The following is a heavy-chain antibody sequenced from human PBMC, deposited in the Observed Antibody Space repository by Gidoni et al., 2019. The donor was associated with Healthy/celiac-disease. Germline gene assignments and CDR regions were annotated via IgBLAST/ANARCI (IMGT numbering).Heavy chain of an antibody. J-gene: IGHJ4*02. CDR2: ISWNSGSI. Sequence: EVQLVESGGGLVQPGRSLRLSCAASGFTFDDYAMHWVRQAPGKGLEWVSGISWNSGSIGYADSVKGRFTISRDNAKNSLYLQMNSLRAEDTALYYCAKGRMITGFWYYFDYWGQGTLVTVSS. CDR3: AKGRMITGFWYYFDY. D-gene: IGHD3-16*01. CDR1: GFTFDDYA. V-gene: IGHV3-9*01.